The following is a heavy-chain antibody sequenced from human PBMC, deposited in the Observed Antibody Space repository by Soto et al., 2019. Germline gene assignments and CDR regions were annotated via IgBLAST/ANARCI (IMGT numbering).Heavy chain of an antibody. CDR2: ISWNSGSI. CDR3: AKDMGRAPDFGPFGI. J-gene: IGHJ3*02. Sequence: ESGGKLVQPGRSLRLSCAASGFTFDDYAMHWVRQAPGKGLEWVSGISWNSGSIGYADSVKGRFTISRDNAKNSLYLQMNSLRVEDTALYYCAKDMGRAPDFGPFGIWGQGTKVSVSS. V-gene: IGHV3-9*01. CDR1: GFTFDDYA. D-gene: IGHD3-10*01.